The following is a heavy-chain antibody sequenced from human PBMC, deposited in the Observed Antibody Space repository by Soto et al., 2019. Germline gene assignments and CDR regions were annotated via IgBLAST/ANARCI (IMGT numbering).Heavy chain of an antibody. V-gene: IGHV4-31*03. CDR3: AREIGGSSGDYFDY. Sequence: PSETLSLTCTVSGGSISSGGYYWSWIRQHPGKGLEWIGYIYYSGSTYYNPSLKSRVTISVDTSKNQFSLKLSSVTAADTAVYYCAREIGGSSGDYFDYWGQGTLVTVSS. CDR1: GGSISSGGYY. J-gene: IGHJ4*02. CDR2: IYYSGST. D-gene: IGHD6-6*01.